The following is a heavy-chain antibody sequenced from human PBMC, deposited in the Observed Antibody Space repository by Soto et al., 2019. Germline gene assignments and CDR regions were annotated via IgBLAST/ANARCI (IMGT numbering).Heavy chain of an antibody. Sequence: QVQLVQSGAEVKKPGASVKVSCKASGYTFTSYYMHWVRQAPGQGLEWMGKINPSGGSTSYAQKFQGRVTMTRDTSTSTVYMELSSLRSEDTAVYYCARVVPAAIGAGRFDPWGQGTLVTVSS. CDR2: INPSGGST. J-gene: IGHJ5*02. CDR1: GYTFTSYY. V-gene: IGHV1-46*01. CDR3: ARVVPAAIGAGRFDP. D-gene: IGHD2-2*01.